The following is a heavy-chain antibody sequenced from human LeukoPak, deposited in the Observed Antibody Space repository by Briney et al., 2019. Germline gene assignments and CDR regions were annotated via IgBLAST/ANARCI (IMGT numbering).Heavy chain of an antibody. J-gene: IGHJ3*02. V-gene: IGHV3-9*01. Sequence: GGSLRLSCAASGFTFDDYAMHWVRRAPGKGLEWVSGIKWNSGSVAYADSVKGRFTISRDNAKNSLYLQMNSLRAEDTAVYYCARSPNYSSGWRGAFDIWGQGTMVTVSS. D-gene: IGHD6-19*01. CDR2: IKWNSGSV. CDR1: GFTFDDYA. CDR3: ARSPNYSSGWRGAFDI.